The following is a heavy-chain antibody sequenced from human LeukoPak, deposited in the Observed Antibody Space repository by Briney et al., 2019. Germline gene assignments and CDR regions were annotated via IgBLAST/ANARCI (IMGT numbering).Heavy chain of an antibody. Sequence: GESLRLSCAASGLGFSSHWMHWVRQAPGKGLVWVSRSNSDGSVRNYADSVEGRFIISRDNAKNTLYLQMNSLGVEDTAVYFCARDPSVNNAIGYNWFDHWGQGALVTVSS. J-gene: IGHJ5*02. CDR2: SNSDGSVR. V-gene: IGHV3-74*01. D-gene: IGHD2-2*01. CDR3: ARDPSVNNAIGYNWFDH. CDR1: GLGFSSHW.